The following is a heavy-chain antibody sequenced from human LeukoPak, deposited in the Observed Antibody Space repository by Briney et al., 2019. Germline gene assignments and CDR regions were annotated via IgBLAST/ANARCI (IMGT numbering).Heavy chain of an antibody. D-gene: IGHD1-1*01. J-gene: IGHJ3*01. V-gene: IGHV1-2*02. CDR1: GYSFIDYY. Sequence: DSVKVSCKASGYSFIDYYIHWVRQAPGQGLEWMGWINPKSGTTNYAQKFQGRVTMTRDTSITTAYMELSRLKSDDTAVYYCARDQVTDDVALWGQGTMVTVRS. CDR2: INPKSGTT. CDR3: ARDQVTDDVAL.